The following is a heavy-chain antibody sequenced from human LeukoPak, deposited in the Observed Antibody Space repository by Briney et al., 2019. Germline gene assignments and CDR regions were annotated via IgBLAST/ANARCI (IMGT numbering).Heavy chain of an antibody. D-gene: IGHD6-19*01. CDR3: ARDRALGYSSGWYYYYYYMDV. J-gene: IGHJ6*03. CDR1: GYTFTSYG. CDR2: ISAYNGNT. Sequence: ASVKVSCKASGYTFTSYGISWVRQAPGQGLEWMGWISAYNGNTNYAQKLQGRVTMTTDTSTSTAYMELRSLRSDDTAVYYCARDRALGYSSGWYYYYYYMDVWGKGTTVTVSS. V-gene: IGHV1-18*01.